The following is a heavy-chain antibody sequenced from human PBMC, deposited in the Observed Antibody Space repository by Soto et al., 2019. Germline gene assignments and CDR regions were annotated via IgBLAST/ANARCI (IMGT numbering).Heavy chain of an antibody. D-gene: IGHD6-19*01. CDR1: GFPFSGYA. Sequence: GGSLRLSCAASGFPFSGYAINWVRQAPGKGLEWVSSISSSSSYIYYADSVKGRFTISRDNAKNSLYLQMNSLRAEDTAVYYCARGPYPKYSSGWYFDYWGQGTLVTVSS. CDR2: ISSSSSYI. CDR3: ARGPYPKYSSGWYFDY. V-gene: IGHV3-21*01. J-gene: IGHJ4*02.